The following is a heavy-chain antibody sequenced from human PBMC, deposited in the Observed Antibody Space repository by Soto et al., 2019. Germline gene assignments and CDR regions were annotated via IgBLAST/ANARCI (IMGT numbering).Heavy chain of an antibody. D-gene: IGHD6-19*01. Sequence: AAKPMNPTQTLRLTCTFSGFSLSKREVGVGWIRQPPGKALEWLALIYWDDDKRYSPSLKSRLAITKDTSKNQVVLTMTNMDPVDTATYYCAHRLQWLAAFDYWGQGTLVTVSS. CDR2: IYWDDDK. V-gene: IGHV2-5*02. CDR1: GFSLSKREVG. J-gene: IGHJ4*02. CDR3: AHRLQWLAAFDY.